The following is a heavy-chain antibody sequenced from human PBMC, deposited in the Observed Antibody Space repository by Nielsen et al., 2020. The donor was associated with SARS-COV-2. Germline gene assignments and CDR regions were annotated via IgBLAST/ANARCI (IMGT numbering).Heavy chain of an antibody. CDR3: VGRMPRSYFDY. J-gene: IGHJ4*02. Sequence: GGSLRLSCAASAFTFSADWMSWVRQTPGKGLEWVSVIYSGGSTYYADSVKGRFTISRDNSKNTLYLQMNSLRAEDTAVYYCVGRMPRSYFDYWGQGTLVTVSS. CDR1: AFTFSADW. D-gene: IGHD2-2*01. CDR2: IYSGGST. V-gene: IGHV3-53*01.